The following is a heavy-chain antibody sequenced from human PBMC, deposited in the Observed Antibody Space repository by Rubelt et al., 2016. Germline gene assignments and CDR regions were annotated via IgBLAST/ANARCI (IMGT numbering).Heavy chain of an antibody. CDR3: TRALTTMGVPRYFDY. D-gene: IGHD4-11*01. CDR2: IRDSGGST. CDR1: GFTFTTYA. Sequence: EVQLVESGGALVQPGGSLILSCAASGFTFTTYAMSWVRQAPGKGLEWVSGIRDSGGSTYYADYVKGRFTISRDNAKTSLYLQMDSLTADDTAVYYCTRALTTMGVPRYFDYWGQGTLVTVSS. V-gene: IGHV3-23*04. J-gene: IGHJ4*02.